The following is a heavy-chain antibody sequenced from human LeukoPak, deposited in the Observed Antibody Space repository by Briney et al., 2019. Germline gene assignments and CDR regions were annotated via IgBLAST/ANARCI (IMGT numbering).Heavy chain of an antibody. J-gene: IGHJ4*02. CDR3: ARDLYGASLGLDY. CDR2: ISSSGTSI. Sequence: PGGSLRLSCAASGFTFRTYAMNWVRQAPGKGLEWVSYISSSGTSIYYADSVKGRFTISRDNAKNSLYLQMNSLRGEDTAVYYCARDLYGASLGLDYWGQGTLITVSS. CDR1: GFTFRTYA. D-gene: IGHD4-17*01. V-gene: IGHV3-48*01.